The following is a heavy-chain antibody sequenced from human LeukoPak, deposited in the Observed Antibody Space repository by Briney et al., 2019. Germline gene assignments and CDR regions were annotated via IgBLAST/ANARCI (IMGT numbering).Heavy chain of an antibody. J-gene: IGHJ4*02. D-gene: IGHD6-19*01. Sequence: GASVKVSCKASGYAFTGYHMHWVRQAPGQGLEWMGWVNPNSGGTNYAQNFQGRVTMTRDTSINTAYMELSSLRSDDTAVYYCAREHYRSGSYVPYWGQGTLVTVSS. CDR2: VNPNSGGT. CDR1: GYAFTGYH. V-gene: IGHV1-2*02. CDR3: AREHYRSGSYVPY.